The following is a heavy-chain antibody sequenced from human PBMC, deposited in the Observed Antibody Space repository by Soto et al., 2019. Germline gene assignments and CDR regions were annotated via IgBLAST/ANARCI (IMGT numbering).Heavy chain of an antibody. D-gene: IGHD3-9*01. CDR3: AKDIHYDILTGYYFDY. Sequence: EVQLVESGGGLVQPGRSLRLSCAASGFTFDDYAMHWVRQAPGKGLEWVSGISWNSGSIGYADSVKGRFTISRDNAKNSLYLQMNSLIAEDTALYYCAKDIHYDILTGYYFDYSGQGTLVTVS. CDR1: GFTFDDYA. J-gene: IGHJ4*02. V-gene: IGHV3-9*01. CDR2: ISWNSGSI.